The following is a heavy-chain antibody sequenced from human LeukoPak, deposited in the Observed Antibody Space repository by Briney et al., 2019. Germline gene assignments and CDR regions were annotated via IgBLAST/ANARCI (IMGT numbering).Heavy chain of an antibody. CDR2: IYYTGST. V-gene: IGHV4-39*01. CDR3: ARPFSGSSELDY. Sequence: PSETLSLTCTISGGSLSSISYYWGWIRQPPGKGLEWIGSIYYTGSTYYNPSLKSRVTVSVDTSKNQFSLNLRSVTAADTAVYYCARPFSGSSELDYWGQGTLVTVSS. CDR1: GGSLSSISYY. D-gene: IGHD1-26*01. J-gene: IGHJ4*02.